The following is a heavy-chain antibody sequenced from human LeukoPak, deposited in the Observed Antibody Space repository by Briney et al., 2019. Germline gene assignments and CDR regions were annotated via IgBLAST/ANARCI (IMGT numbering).Heavy chain of an antibody. CDR3: ASSEMIVVVKHPDAFDI. V-gene: IGHV4-39*07. CDR1: GGSIRSSSYY. Sequence: SETLSLTCAVSGGSIRSSSYYWGWIRQAPGKGLEWIGSIYYSGSTYYNPSLKSRVTISVDTSKNQFSLKLSSVTAADTAVYYCASSEMIVVVKHPDAFDIWGQGTMVTVSS. J-gene: IGHJ3*02. D-gene: IGHD3-22*01. CDR2: IYYSGST.